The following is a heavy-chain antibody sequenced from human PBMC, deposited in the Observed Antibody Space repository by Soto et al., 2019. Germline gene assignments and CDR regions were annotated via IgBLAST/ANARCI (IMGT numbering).Heavy chain of an antibody. CDR3: ARELYYYGSENGMDV. Sequence: LCGGSISSGGYYWGWIRQHPGKSLEWIGYIYYSGSTYYNPSLKSRVTISVDTSKNQFSLKLSSVTAADTAVYYCARELYYYGSENGMDVWGQGTTVTVSS. D-gene: IGHD3-10*01. V-gene: IGHV4-31*02. CDR2: IYYSGST. J-gene: IGHJ6*02. CDR1: GGSISSGGYY.